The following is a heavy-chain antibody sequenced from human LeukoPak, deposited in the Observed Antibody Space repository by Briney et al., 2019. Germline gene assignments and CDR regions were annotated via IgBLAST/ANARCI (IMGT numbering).Heavy chain of an antibody. CDR3: ARGGGYASPIGY. CDR2: IYHSGST. Sequence: SETLSLTCTLSGGSITTYYWSWIRQPPGKGLEWIGYIYHSGSTNYNPSLKSRVTISVDTSKNQFSLKLSSVTAAGTAVYYCARGGGYASPIGYWGQGALVTVSS. J-gene: IGHJ4*02. CDR1: GGSITTYY. D-gene: IGHD5-12*01. V-gene: IGHV4-59*01.